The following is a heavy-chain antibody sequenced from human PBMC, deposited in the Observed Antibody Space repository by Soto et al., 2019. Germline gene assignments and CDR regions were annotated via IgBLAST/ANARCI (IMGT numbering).Heavy chain of an antibody. V-gene: IGHV4-34*01. CDR1: GGSFSGYY. J-gene: IGHJ6*04. Sequence: SETLSLTCAVYGGSFSGYYWSWIRQPPGKGLEWIGEINHSGSTNYNPSLKSRVTISVDTSKNQFSLKLSSVTAADTAVYYCARGQNVWGKGTTVTVSS. CDR2: INHSGST. CDR3: ARGQNV.